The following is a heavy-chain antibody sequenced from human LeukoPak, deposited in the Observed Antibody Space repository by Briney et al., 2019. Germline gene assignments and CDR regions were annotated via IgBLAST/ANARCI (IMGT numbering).Heavy chain of an antibody. D-gene: IGHD1-26*01. CDR3: ARQGYTVSYYFLDY. Sequence: SETLSLTCDVSGGSVRSYWWGWVRQPAGKGLEWLGRIYSTGSTRFNPSLKSRLTLSIDTSTNQFSLTLTSVTAADTAVYFCARQGYTVSYYFLDYWSQGTLVTVSS. CDR1: GGSVRSYW. CDR2: IYSTGST. V-gene: IGHV4-4*07. J-gene: IGHJ4*02.